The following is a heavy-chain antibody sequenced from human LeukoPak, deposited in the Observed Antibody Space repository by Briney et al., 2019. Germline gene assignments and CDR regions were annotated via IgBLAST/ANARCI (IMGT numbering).Heavy chain of an antibody. D-gene: IGHD6-19*01. CDR3: AKDRDSSGWPDY. Sequence: PGGSLRLSCAASGFTFSSYAMSWVRQAPGKGLEWVSAISGSGGSTYHADSVKGRFTISRDNSKNTLYLQMNSLRAEDTAVYYCAKDRDSSGWPDYWGQGTLVTVSS. CDR1: GFTFSSYA. V-gene: IGHV3-23*01. CDR2: ISGSGGST. J-gene: IGHJ4*02.